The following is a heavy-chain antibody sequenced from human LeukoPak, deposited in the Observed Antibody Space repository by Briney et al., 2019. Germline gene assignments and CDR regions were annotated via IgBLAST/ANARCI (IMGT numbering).Heavy chain of an antibody. CDR2: ISAYNDNT. Sequence: ASVKVSCKASGYTFTSYGISWVRQAPGQGLEWMGWISAYNDNTNYAQKLQGRVTMTTDTSTSTAYMELRSLRSEDTAVYYCARDLDMVRYSGSYADYWGQGTLVTVSS. V-gene: IGHV1-18*01. CDR1: GYTFTSYG. J-gene: IGHJ4*02. CDR3: ARDLDMVRYSGSYADY. D-gene: IGHD1-26*01.